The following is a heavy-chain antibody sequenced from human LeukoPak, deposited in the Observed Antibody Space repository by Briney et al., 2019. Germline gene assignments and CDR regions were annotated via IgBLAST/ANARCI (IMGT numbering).Heavy chain of an antibody. D-gene: IGHD3-22*01. J-gene: IGHJ6*02. CDR1: GCTFTSYD. CDR3: ARGSYYDSSGYYFNYYYYYYGMDV. V-gene: IGHV1-8*01. Sequence: ASVKVSCKASGCTFTSYDINWVRQATGQGLEWMGWMNPISGNTGYAQKFQGRVTMTRNTSISTAYMELSSLRSEDTAVYYCARGSYYDSSGYYFNYYYYYYGMDVWGQGTTVTVSS. CDR2: MNPISGNT.